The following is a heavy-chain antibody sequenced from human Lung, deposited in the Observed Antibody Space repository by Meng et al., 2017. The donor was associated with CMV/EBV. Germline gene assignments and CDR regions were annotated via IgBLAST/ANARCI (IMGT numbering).Heavy chain of an antibody. CDR2: FNPNGDVT. D-gene: IGHD3-22*01. V-gene: IGHV1-46*01. Sequence: VHSWHGVKNPGAVVKVSCKDSSFTFTTYFMHWLVHAPGQGLQWMGLFNPNGDVTTYSPRFQGRITLTGDTSTSTLYMELSSLTSDDTAVYYCAREMPMTCYFDQWGQGTLVTVSS. J-gene: IGHJ4*03. CDR3: AREMPMTCYFDQ. CDR1: SFTFTTYF.